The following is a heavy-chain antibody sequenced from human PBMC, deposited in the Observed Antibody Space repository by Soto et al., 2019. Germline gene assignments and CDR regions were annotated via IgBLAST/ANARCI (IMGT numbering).Heavy chain of an antibody. D-gene: IGHD3-3*01. J-gene: IGHJ4*02. CDR3: AREGVGPYDFWSGYYVH. Sequence: QVQLVESGGGVVQPGRSLRLSCTASGFIFSQYVMHWVRQAPGKGLEWVAIISYDATNQYYADSVRGRFTISRDNSNNTVYRQMNRLSAEDTAVYYCAREGVGPYDFWSGYYVHWGQGTLVTVSS. CDR2: ISYDATNQ. V-gene: IGHV3-30-3*01. CDR1: GFIFSQYV.